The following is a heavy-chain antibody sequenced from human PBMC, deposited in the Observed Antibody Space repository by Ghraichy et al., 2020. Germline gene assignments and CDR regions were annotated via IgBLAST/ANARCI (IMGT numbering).Heavy chain of an antibody. CDR1: GGSFSGYY. Sequence: SETLSLTCAVYGGSFSGYYWSWIRQPPGKGLEWIGEINHSGSTNYNPSLKSRVTISVDTSKNQFSLKLSSVTAADTAVYYCARSWYYDSSANLPGSGSILMGAFDIWGQGTMVTVSS. V-gene: IGHV4-34*01. D-gene: IGHD3-22*01. CDR2: INHSGST. CDR3: ARSWYYDSSANLPGSGSILMGAFDI. J-gene: IGHJ3*02.